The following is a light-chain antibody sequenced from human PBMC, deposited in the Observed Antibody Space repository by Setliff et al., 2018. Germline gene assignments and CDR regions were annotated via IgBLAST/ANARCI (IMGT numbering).Light chain of an antibody. CDR1: SSDVGGYNY. CDR2: DVS. CDR3: CSYAGSYTSLYV. V-gene: IGLV2-11*01. J-gene: IGLJ1*01. Sequence: QSALTQPRSVYGSPEQSVTISCTGTSSDVGGYNYVSWYQQHPGKAPKFMIYDVSKRPSGVPDRFSGSKSGNTASLTISGLQAEDEADYYCCSYAGSYTSLYVFGTGTKVTVL.